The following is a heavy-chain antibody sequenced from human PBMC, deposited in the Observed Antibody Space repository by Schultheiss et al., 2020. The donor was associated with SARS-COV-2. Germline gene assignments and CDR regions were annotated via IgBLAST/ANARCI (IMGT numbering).Heavy chain of an antibody. J-gene: IGHJ4*02. CDR2: INHSGST. V-gene: IGHV4-34*01. CDR3: ARQIAVGAHFDY. D-gene: IGHD6-19*01. CDR1: GGSFSGYY. Sequence: SETLSLTCAVYGGSFSGYYWSWIRQPPGKGLEWIGEINHSGSTNYNPSLKSRVTISVDTSKNQFSLKLSSVTAADTAVYYCARQIAVGAHFDYWGQGTLVTVSS.